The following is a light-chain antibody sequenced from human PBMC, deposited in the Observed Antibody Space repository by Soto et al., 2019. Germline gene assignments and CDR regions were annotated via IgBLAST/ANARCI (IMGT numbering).Light chain of an antibody. CDR3: SSYTSISTFVV. V-gene: IGLV2-14*01. CDR2: DVS. J-gene: IGLJ2*01. CDR1: SSDVGGYNY. Sequence: QSALTQPASVSGSPGQSITISCTGTSSDVGGYNYVSWYQQHPGKAPKLMIYDVSNRPTGVSNRFSGSQSGNTASLTMSGLEGEDEADHCCSSYTSISTFVVFGGGTKLTVL.